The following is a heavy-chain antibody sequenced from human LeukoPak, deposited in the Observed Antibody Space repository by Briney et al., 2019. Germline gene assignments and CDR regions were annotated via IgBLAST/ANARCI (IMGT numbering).Heavy chain of an antibody. J-gene: IGHJ6*02. V-gene: IGHV3-33*08. CDR1: GFTFSNAL. Sequence: HPGGSLRLSCAASGFTFSNALMSWVRQAPGKGLEWVAVIWYDGSNKYYADSVKGRFTISRDNSKNTLYLQMNSLRAEDTAVYYCAARTDYGMDVWGQGTTVTVSS. CDR3: AARTDYGMDV. CDR2: IWYDGSNK.